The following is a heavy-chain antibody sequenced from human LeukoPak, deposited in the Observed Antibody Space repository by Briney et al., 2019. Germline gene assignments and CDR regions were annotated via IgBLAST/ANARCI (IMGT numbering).Heavy chain of an antibody. CDR1: GGSFSGYY. CDR3: ARVVVPAAIHY. J-gene: IGHJ4*02. D-gene: IGHD2-2*01. Sequence: SETLPLTCAVYGGSFSGYYWSWIRQPPGKGLEWIGEINHSGSTNYNPSLKSRVTISVDTSKNQFSLKLSSVTAADTAVYYCARVVVPAAIHYWGQGTLVTVSS. CDR2: INHSGST. V-gene: IGHV4-34*01.